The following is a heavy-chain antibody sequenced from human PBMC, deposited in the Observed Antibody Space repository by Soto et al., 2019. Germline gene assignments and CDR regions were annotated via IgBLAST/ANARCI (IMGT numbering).Heavy chain of an antibody. Sequence: SETLSLTCTVSGYSISSGYYWGWIRQPPGKGLEWIGSIYHSGSTYYNPSLKSRVTISVDTSKNQFSLKLSSVTAADTAVYYCARVGNSYYFDYWGQGTRVTVSS. D-gene: IGHD1-26*01. CDR3: ARVGNSYYFDY. V-gene: IGHV4-38-2*02. J-gene: IGHJ4*02. CDR2: IYHSGST. CDR1: GYSISSGYY.